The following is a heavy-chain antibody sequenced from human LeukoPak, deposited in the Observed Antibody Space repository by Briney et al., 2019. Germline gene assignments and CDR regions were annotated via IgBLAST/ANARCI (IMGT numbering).Heavy chain of an antibody. Sequence: GGSLRLSXAASGFTFSSYAMSWVRQAPGKGLEWVSAISGSGGSTYYADSVKGRFTISRDNSKNTLYLQMNSLRAEDTAVYYCAKDGGFGVGYFDYWGQGILVTVSS. CDR2: ISGSGGST. CDR1: GFTFSSYA. D-gene: IGHD3-16*01. J-gene: IGHJ4*02. CDR3: AKDGGFGVGYFDY. V-gene: IGHV3-23*01.